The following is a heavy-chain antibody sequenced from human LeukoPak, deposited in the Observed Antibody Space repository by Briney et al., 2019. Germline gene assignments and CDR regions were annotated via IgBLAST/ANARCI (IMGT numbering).Heavy chain of an antibody. J-gene: IGHJ4*02. CDR2: IYYSGST. CDR3: ARDGSSGYYRL. CDR1: GGSSSSYY. D-gene: IGHD3-22*01. V-gene: IGHV4-59*01. Sequence: SETLSLTCTVSGGSSSSYYWSWIRQPPGKELEWIGYIYYSGSTNYNPSLKSRVTISVDTSKNQFSLKLSSVTAADTAVYYCARDGSSGYYRLWGQGTLVTVSS.